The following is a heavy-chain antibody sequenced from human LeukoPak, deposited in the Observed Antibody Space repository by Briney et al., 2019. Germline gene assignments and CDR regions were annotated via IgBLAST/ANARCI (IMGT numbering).Heavy chain of an antibody. Sequence: ASVKVSCKASGYTFTSYAMHWVRQAPGQRLEWMGWINAGNGNTKYSQNFQGRVTFISNTSATTAFMELSSLRSEDAAVYYCARDSGSGNNDYWGQGTPVTVSS. CDR3: ARDSGSGNNDY. CDR2: INAGNGNT. D-gene: IGHD1-26*01. J-gene: IGHJ4*02. V-gene: IGHV1-3*01. CDR1: GYTFTSYA.